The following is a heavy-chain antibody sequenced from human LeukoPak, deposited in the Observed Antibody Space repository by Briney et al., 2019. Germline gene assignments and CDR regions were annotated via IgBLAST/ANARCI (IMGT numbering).Heavy chain of an antibody. CDR1: GFTFSNAW. D-gene: IGHD2/OR15-2a*01. CDR2: IKSKTDGGTT. V-gene: IGHV3-15*01. Sequence: GGSLRLSCAASGFTFSNAWMSWVRQAPGKGLEWVGRIKSKTDGGTTDYAAPVKGRFTISRDDSKNTLYLQMNSLKTEDTAVYYCTTSDGYFYYFDYWGQGTLVTVSS. J-gene: IGHJ4*02. CDR3: TTSDGYFYYFDY.